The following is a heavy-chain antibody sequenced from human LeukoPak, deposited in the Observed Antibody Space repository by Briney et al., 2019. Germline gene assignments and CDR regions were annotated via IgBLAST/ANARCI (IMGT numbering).Heavy chain of an antibody. D-gene: IGHD3-16*01. J-gene: IGHJ5*02. CDR2: IYYSGST. CDR1: GGSFSGYY. V-gene: IGHV4-59*01. Sequence: SETLSLTCAVYGGSFSGYYWSWIRQPPGKGLEWIGYIYYSGSTNYNPSLKSRVTISVDTSKNQFSLKLSSVTAADTAVYYCARDPWGVNWFDPWGQGTLVTVSS. CDR3: ARDPWGVNWFDP.